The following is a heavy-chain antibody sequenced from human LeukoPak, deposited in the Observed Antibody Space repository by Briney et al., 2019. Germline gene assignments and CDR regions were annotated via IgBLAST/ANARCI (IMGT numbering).Heavy chain of an antibody. J-gene: IGHJ5*02. D-gene: IGHD3-22*01. CDR2: LWFDESHQ. V-gene: IGHV3-33*01. CDR3: ARDGNYFDTTPNWFDT. CDR1: GFTFRTYG. Sequence: GGSLRLSCAASGFTFRTYGMHWVRQTPGKGLEWVAFLWFDESHQYYADSVRGRFIISRDNSNNTLYLQMNSLRADDTAVYYCARDGNYFDTTPNWFDTWGQGTLVTVSS.